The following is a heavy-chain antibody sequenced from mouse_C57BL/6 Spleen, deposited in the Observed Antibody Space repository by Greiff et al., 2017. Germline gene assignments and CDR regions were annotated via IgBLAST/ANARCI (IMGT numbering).Heavy chain of an antibody. CDR3: ARDDYDSYAMDY. V-gene: IGHV5-17*01. J-gene: IGHJ4*01. CDR1: GFTFSDYG. Sequence: EVQLKESGGGLVKPGGSLKLSCAASGFTFSDYGMHWVRQAPEKGLEWVAYISSGSSTIYYADTVKGRFTISRDNAKNTRFLQMTSLRSEDTAMYYCARDDYDSYAMDYWGQGTSVTVSS. D-gene: IGHD2-4*01. CDR2: ISSGSSTI.